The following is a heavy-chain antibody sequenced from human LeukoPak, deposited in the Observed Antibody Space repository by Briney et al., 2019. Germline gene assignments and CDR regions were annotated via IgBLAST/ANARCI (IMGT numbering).Heavy chain of an antibody. V-gene: IGHV4-39*07. D-gene: IGHD3-10*01. CDR1: GDYINNHY. Sequence: SETLSLTCTVSGDYINNHYWGWVRQPPGKGLEWIGSISYSGSTYYNPSLESRVTISADTSKNQFSLKLRSVIAADTAVYYCARGFGELSQFDYWGQGTLVTVSS. CDR3: ARGFGELSQFDY. J-gene: IGHJ4*02. CDR2: ISYSGST.